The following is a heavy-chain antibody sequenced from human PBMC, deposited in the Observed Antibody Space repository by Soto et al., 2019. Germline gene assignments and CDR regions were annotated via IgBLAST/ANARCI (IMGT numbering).Heavy chain of an antibody. CDR1: GFTFDDYA. D-gene: IGHD1-7*01. Sequence: GGSLRLSCAASGFTFDDYAMHWVRQAPGRGLEWVSLISWDGGSTYYADSVKGRFTISRDNSKNSLYLQMNSLRAEDTALYYCAKGGLTGTTPLDVWGQGTTVTVSS. V-gene: IGHV3-43D*04. CDR2: ISWDGGST. J-gene: IGHJ6*02. CDR3: AKGGLTGTTPLDV.